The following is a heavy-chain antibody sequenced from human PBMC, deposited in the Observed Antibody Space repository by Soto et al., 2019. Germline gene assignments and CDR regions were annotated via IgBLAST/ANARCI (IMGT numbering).Heavy chain of an antibody. J-gene: IGHJ5*02. CDR3: ARGRFLEWLNWFDP. CDR2: MNPNSGNT. CDR1: GYTFTRYD. D-gene: IGHD3-3*01. Sequence: KGSCKDSGYTFTRYDTNWVRLATGQGLEWMGWMNPNSGNTGYAQKFQGRVTMTRNTSISTAYMELSSLRSEDTAVYYCARGRFLEWLNWFDPWGQGTLVTVSS. V-gene: IGHV1-8*01.